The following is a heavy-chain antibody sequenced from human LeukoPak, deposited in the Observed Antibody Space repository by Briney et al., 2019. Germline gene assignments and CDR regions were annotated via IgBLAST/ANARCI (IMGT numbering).Heavy chain of an antibody. CDR1: GFTFDDYA. Sequence: GRSLRLSCAASGFTFDDYAMHWVRQAPGKGLEWVSGISWKSGSIGYADSVKGRFTISRDNAKNSLYLQMDSLRAEDTALYYCAKDAGAYYYDSSGYYSLFFERWGQGTLVTVSS. J-gene: IGHJ4*02. CDR3: AKDAGAYYYDSSGYYSLFFER. V-gene: IGHV3-9*01. D-gene: IGHD3-22*01. CDR2: ISWKSGSI.